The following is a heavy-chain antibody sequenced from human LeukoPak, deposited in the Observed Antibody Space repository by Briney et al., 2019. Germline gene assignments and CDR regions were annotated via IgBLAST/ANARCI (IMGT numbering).Heavy chain of an antibody. Sequence: SETLSLTCTVSGGSISSGGYYWSWIRQHPGKSLEWIGYIYYSGSTYYNPSLKSRVTISVDTSKNQFSLKLSSVTAADTAVYYCARSARPQDFDYWGQGTLVTVSS. V-gene: IGHV4-31*03. CDR3: ARSARPQDFDY. J-gene: IGHJ4*02. CDR2: IYYSGST. CDR1: GGSISSGGYY.